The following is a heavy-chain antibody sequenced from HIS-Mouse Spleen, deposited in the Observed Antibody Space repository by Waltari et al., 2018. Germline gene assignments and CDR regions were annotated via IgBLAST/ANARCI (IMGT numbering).Heavy chain of an antibody. CDR1: GFTFADFA. CDR2: ISWNSGSI. V-gene: IGHV3-9*01. CDR3: AKDIGPGSSAFDY. D-gene: IGHD6-6*01. J-gene: IGHJ4*02. Sequence: EVQLVESGGGLVQPGRSLRLACAASGFTFADFAIPWVREAPGKGLEWVSGISWNSGSIGYADSVKGRFTISRDNAKNSLYLQMNSLRAEDTALYYCAKDIGPGSSAFDYWGQGTLVTVSS.